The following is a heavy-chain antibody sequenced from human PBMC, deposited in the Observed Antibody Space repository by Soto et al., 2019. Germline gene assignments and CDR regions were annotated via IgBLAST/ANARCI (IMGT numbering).Heavy chain of an antibody. D-gene: IGHD2-15*01. J-gene: IGHJ3*02. CDR2: INPNSGGT. CDR3: ASSYCSGGSCYSEAFDI. CDR1: GYTFTGYY. V-gene: IGHV1-2*04. Sequence: GASLKVSCKASGYTFTGYYMHWVRQAPGQGLEWMGWINPNSGGTNYAQKFQGWVTMTRDTSISTAYMELSRLRSDDTAVYYCASSYCSGGSCYSEAFDIWGQGTMVTVS.